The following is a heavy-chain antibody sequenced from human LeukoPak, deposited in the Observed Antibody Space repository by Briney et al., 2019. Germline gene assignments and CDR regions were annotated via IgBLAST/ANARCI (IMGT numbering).Heavy chain of an antibody. D-gene: IGHD4-23*01. CDR2: IQYDGSSK. CDR3: AKGSGNPRIYYMDV. V-gene: IGHV3-30*02. CDR1: GFTFSSYA. Sequence: GGSLRLSCAASGFTFSSYAMHWVRQGPGKGLEWVTFIQYDGSSKYYADSVKGRFTISRDNSKNTLYLRMISLRAEDTAVYYCAKGSGNPRIYYMDVWGKGTTVTISS. J-gene: IGHJ6*03.